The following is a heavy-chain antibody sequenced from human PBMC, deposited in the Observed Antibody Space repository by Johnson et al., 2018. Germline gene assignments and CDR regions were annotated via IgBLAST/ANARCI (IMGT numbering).Heavy chain of an antibody. J-gene: IGHJ6*02. CDR2: IWYDGSYK. V-gene: IGHV3-33*01. Sequence: VQLVESGGGVVQPGRSLRLSCAASGFTFSNYGMHWVRQAPGKGLEWVAVIWYDGSYKYYAESVKGRFTVSRDNSKNTVYLQMNSLGVEDTAVYYCTGFYGAEYYYGMDVWGQGTTVTVSS. CDR1: GFTFSNYG. CDR3: TGFYGAEYYYGMDV. D-gene: IGHD4-17*01.